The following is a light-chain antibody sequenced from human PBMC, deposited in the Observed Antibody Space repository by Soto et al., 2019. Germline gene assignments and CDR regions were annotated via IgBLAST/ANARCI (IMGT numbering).Light chain of an antibody. J-gene: IGLJ1*01. CDR1: SSDVGGYNY. CDR2: DVN. CDR3: CSYAGSSYV. V-gene: IGLV2-11*01. Sequence: QSALTRPRSVSGSPGQSVTIACTGTSSDVGGYNYVSWYQQHPGKAPKLMIYDVNKRPSGVPDRFSGSKSGNTASLTISGLQAEDEADYYCCSYAGSSYVFGTGTKLTVL.